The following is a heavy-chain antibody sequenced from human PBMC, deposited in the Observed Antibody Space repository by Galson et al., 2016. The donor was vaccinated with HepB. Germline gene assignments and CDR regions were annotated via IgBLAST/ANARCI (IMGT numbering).Heavy chain of an antibody. V-gene: IGHV4-39*01. D-gene: IGHD3-10*01. CDR3: FQYGSGSYYNAPAVQH. Sequence: SETLSLTCTVSGGSISSTIYDWGWIRQPPGRGLEWIGSISYSGSTFYNLSLKSRVTISVDTSKNQFSLKLSSVTAADTAVYYCFQYGSGSYYNAPAVQHWGQGTLVTVSS. CDR1: GGSISSTIYD. CDR2: ISYSGST. J-gene: IGHJ1*01.